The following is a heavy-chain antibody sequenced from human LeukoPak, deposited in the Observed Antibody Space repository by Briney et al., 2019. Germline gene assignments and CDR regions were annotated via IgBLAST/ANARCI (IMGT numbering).Heavy chain of an antibody. CDR3: AAYSTSYNWFDP. CDR2: IIPIFGTA. V-gene: IGHV1-69*05. D-gene: IGHD6-6*01. J-gene: IGHJ5*02. CDR1: GGTFSSYA. Sequence: GASVKVSCKASGGTFSSYAISWVRQAPGQGLEWMGGIIPIFGTANYAQKFQGRVTITTDESTSTAYMELSSLRSEDTAVYCCAAYSTSYNWFDPWGQGTLVTVSS.